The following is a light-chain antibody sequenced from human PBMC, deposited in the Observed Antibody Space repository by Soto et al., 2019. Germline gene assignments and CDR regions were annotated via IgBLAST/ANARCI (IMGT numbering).Light chain of an antibody. CDR1: QSLLHSNGYNY. CDR2: LGS. Sequence: DIVMTQSPLSLPVTPGEPASISCRSSQSLLHSNGYNYLDWYLQKPGQSPRLLIYLGSNRASGVPDRFSGSGSGTDFTPKISRVEAEDVGVYYCMQALQTPRTFGQGTKLEIK. J-gene: IGKJ2*01. CDR3: MQALQTPRT. V-gene: IGKV2-28*01.